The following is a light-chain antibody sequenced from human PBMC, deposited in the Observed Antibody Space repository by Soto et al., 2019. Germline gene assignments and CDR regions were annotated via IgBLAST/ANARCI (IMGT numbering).Light chain of an antibody. CDR1: QSVSSN. J-gene: IGKJ1*01. CDR3: QQYNNWPPWT. V-gene: IGKV3-15*01. Sequence: EIVMTQFPATLSVSPGERATLSCRASQSVSSNLAWYQQKPGQAPRLLIYGASTRATGIPARFSGSGSGTEFTLTISSLQSEDFAVYYCQQYNNWPPWTFGQGTKVVIK. CDR2: GAS.